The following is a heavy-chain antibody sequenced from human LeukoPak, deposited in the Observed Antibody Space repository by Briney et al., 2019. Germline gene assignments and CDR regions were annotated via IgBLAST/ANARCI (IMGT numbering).Heavy chain of an antibody. V-gene: IGHV1-24*01. CDR2: FDPEDGET. J-gene: IGHJ3*02. Sequence: ASVKVSCKVSGYTLTELSMHWVRQAPGKGLEWMGGFDPEDGETIYAQKFQGRVTMTEDTSTDTAYMELSSLRSEDTAVYYCATDWSTIFGVAYRDDAFDIWGQGTMVTVSS. CDR1: GYTLTELS. D-gene: IGHD3-3*01. CDR3: ATDWSTIFGVAYRDDAFDI.